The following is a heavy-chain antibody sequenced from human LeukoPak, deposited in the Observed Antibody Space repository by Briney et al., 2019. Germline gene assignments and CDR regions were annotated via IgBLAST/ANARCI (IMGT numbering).Heavy chain of an antibody. V-gene: IGHV3-21*01. Sequence: GGSVRLSRAASGFTFSSYSMNWVRQAPGKGLEWVSSITTSSSYIHYADSVKGRFTISRDNAKNSLYLQMNSLRAEDTAVYYCARVLLGGSGSYLDAFDIWGQGTMVTVSS. D-gene: IGHD3-10*01. CDR1: GFTFSSYS. CDR2: ITTSSSYI. J-gene: IGHJ3*02. CDR3: ARVLLGGSGSYLDAFDI.